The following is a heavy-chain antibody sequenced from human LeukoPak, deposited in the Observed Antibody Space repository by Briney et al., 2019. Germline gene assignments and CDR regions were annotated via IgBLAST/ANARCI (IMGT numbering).Heavy chain of an antibody. Sequence: PGGSLRLSCAASGFTFSTYAMSWVRQAPGKGLEWVSSISSSSSYIYYADSVKGRFTISRDNAKNSLYLQMNSLRAEDTAVYYCAREYCSSTSCYAGYFDYWGQGTLVTVSS. CDR2: ISSSSSYI. V-gene: IGHV3-21*01. D-gene: IGHD2-2*01. CDR1: GFTFSTYA. CDR3: AREYCSSTSCYAGYFDY. J-gene: IGHJ4*02.